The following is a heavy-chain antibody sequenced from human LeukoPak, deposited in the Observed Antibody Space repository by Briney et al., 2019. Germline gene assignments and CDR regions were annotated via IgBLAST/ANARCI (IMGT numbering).Heavy chain of an antibody. D-gene: IGHD5-12*01. CDR3: ATPERGYSGYDFGS. CDR2: IIPILGTA. Sequence: SVKVSCKASGGTFSSYAISWVRQAPGQGLEWMGGIIPILGTANYAQKFQGRVTITADESTSTAYMELSRLRSDDTAVYYCATPERGYSGYDFGSWGQGTLVTVSS. J-gene: IGHJ4*02. CDR1: GGTFSSYA. V-gene: IGHV1-69*01.